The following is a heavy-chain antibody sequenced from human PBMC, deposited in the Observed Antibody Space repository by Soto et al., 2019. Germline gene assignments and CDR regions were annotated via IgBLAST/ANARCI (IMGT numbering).Heavy chain of an antibody. CDR2: INPSGGST. CDR1: GYTFTSYY. J-gene: IGHJ6*02. D-gene: IGHD3-9*01. V-gene: IGHV1-46*01. Sequence: QVQLVQSGAEVKKPGASVKVSCKASGYTFTSYYMHWVRQAPGQGLEWMGIINPSGGSTSYAQKFQGRVTMTRDTSTSTVYMELSSLRSEDTAVYYCARDVFYDILTGYGVTVYGMDVWGQGTTVTVSS. CDR3: ARDVFYDILTGYGVTVYGMDV.